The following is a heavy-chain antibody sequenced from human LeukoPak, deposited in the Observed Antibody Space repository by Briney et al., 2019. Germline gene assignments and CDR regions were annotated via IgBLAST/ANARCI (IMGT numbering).Heavy chain of an antibody. Sequence: PSETLSLTCTVSGDFIRDSHWSWIRQAPGKGLEWIGEFYASRGINYNPSLRSRVSISFDMSKSQLSLTLTSVTAADTAVYYCATYYAAWGGRGHWGQGTLVTVSS. CDR1: GDFIRDSH. CDR2: FYASRGI. J-gene: IGHJ4*02. CDR3: ATYYAAWGGRGH. V-gene: IGHV4-59*01. D-gene: IGHD3-16*01.